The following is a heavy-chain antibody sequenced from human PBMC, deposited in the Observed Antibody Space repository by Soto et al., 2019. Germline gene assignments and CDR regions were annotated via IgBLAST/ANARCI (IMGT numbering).Heavy chain of an antibody. CDR1: GFTFDVYA. D-gene: IGHD6-13*01. V-gene: IGHV3-9*01. CDR3: AKDISLRGWVYLVVEY. CDR2: INYNSGSV. Sequence: EVQLVESGGGWVQPGRSLRLSCAASGFTFDVYAMHWVRQAPGKGLEWVSGINYNSGSVGYADSVKGRFTISRDNAKNSLHLEMNRLRAEDPAVYYCAKDISLRGWVYLVVEYWGQGTLVTVSP. J-gene: IGHJ4*02.